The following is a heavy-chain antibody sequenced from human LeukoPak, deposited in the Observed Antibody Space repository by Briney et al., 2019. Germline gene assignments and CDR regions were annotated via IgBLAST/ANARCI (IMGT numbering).Heavy chain of an antibody. J-gene: IGHJ4*02. CDR1: GFIFDDYA. CDR2: ISWKSDSM. CDR3: ENDGGHSSVLYSFES. D-gene: IGHD6-19*01. Sequence: GGSLRLSCEASGFIFDDYAMHWVRQAPGKGLEWVSGISWKSDSMRYADSVKGRFTVSRDNAKNSLYLEMNSLRPEATAFYYCENDGGHSSVLYSFESWGQGTLVTVSS. V-gene: IGHV3-9*01.